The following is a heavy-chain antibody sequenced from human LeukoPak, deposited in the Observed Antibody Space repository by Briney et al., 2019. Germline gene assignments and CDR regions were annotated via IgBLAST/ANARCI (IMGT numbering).Heavy chain of an antibody. CDR1: GYTFIDHY. CDR2: LSPNNGGT. J-gene: IGHJ4*02. Sequence: ASVKVSCKASGYTFIDHYVHWVRQAPGQGLGWRGWLSPNNGGTKYAQNFQDRVTMTRDTSISTASMALSSLTSDDAAVYYCARALQVGATHYFDYWGQGTLVTVSS. V-gene: IGHV1-2*02. CDR3: ARALQVGATHYFDY. D-gene: IGHD1-26*01.